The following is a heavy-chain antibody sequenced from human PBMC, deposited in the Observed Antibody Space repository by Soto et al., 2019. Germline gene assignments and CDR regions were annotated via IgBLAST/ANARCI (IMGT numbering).Heavy chain of an antibody. Sequence: QLQLQESGPGLVKPSETLSLTCTVSGGSISSSSYYWGWIRQPPGKGLEWIGSVYYSGSTYYNPSLKSRVTISVDTYKNQCSLKLSSVTAADTAVYYCARLRGSYYGAENWFDPWGQGTLVTVSS. CDR2: VYYSGST. CDR1: GGSISSSSYY. V-gene: IGHV4-39*01. J-gene: IGHJ5*02. D-gene: IGHD1-26*01. CDR3: ARLRGSYYGAENWFDP.